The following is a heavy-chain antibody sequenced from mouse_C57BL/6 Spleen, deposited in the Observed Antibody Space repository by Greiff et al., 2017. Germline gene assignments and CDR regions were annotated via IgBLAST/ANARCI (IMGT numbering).Heavy chain of an antibody. CDR2: IDPETGGT. CDR1: GYTFTDYE. Sequence: QVQLQQSGAELVRPGASVTLSCKASGYTFTDYEMHWVKQTPVHGLEWIGAIDPETGGTAYNQKFKGKAILTADKSSSTAYMELRSLTSEDSAVYYCKRSSGSSRFDYWGQGTTLTVSS. D-gene: IGHD1-1*01. V-gene: IGHV1-15*01. CDR3: KRSSGSSRFDY. J-gene: IGHJ2*01.